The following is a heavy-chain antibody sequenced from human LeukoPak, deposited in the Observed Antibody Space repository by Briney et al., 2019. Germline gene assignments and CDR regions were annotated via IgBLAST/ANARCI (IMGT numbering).Heavy chain of an antibody. CDR3: AKDLNTGSYDYVWGSYLPDFDY. V-gene: IGHV3-23*01. CDR2: ISGSGGST. D-gene: IGHD3-16*02. Sequence: GGSLRLSCAASGFTFSSCAMSWVRQAPGKGLEWVSAISGSGGSTYYADSVKGRFTISRDNSKNTLYLQMNSLRAEDTAVYYCAKDLNTGSYDYVWGSYLPDFDYWGQGTLVTVSS. CDR1: GFTFSSCA. J-gene: IGHJ4*02.